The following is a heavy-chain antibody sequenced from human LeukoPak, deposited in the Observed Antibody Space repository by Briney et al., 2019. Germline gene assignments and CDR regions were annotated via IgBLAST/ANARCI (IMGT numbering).Heavy chain of an antibody. CDR1: GGSISSGGYY. Sequence: SETLSLTCTVSGGSISSGGYYWSWIRQPAGKGLEWIGRIYTSGSTNYNPSLKSRVTMSVDTSKNQFSLKLSSVTAADTAVYYCARGGDYGDFPDYWGQGTLVTVSS. CDR2: IYTSGST. D-gene: IGHD4-17*01. CDR3: ARGGDYGDFPDY. J-gene: IGHJ4*02. V-gene: IGHV4-61*02.